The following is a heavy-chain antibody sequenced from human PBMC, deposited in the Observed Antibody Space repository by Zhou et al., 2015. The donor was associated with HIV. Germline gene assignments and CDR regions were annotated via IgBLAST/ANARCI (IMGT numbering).Heavy chain of an antibody. CDR3: AKDLGGFAVAGTLGFDL. J-gene: IGHJ4*02. D-gene: IGHD6-19*01. V-gene: IGHV3-9*01. Sequence: EVQLVESGGGLVKPGGLFRLSCATSGFRFEDFAMHWVRQGPGKGLEWVGGISWNSGAIGYGASMKGRITVSRDNAKKSLYLQMNNLRPEDTALYFCAKDLGGFAVAGTLGFDLWGQGTLVTVSS. CDR1: GFRFEDFA. CDR2: ISWNSGAI.